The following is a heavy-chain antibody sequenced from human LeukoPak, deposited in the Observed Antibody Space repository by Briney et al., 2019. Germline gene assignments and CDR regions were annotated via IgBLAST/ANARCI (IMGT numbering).Heavy chain of an antibody. CDR3: ATDWHSGSYYPG. J-gene: IGHJ4*02. D-gene: IGHD1-26*01. CDR2: FDPEDGET. CDR1: GYTFTSYD. V-gene: IGHV1-24*01. Sequence: ASVKVSCKASGYTFTSYDINWVRQATGQGLEWMGGFDPEDGETIYAQKFQGRVTMTEDTSTDTAYMELSSLRSEDTAVYYCATDWHSGSYYPGWGQGTLVTVSS.